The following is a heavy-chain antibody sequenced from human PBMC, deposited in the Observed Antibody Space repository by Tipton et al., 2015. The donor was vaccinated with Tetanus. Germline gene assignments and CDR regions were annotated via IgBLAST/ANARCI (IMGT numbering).Heavy chain of an antibody. CDR3: ARTSGYMYPDC. Sequence: TLSLTCTVSGGYISTYHWNWIRQSPGKGLEWIGYIDYFGSTKYNPSLKSRVAMSVDTAENQLSLKLTSVTSADTAVYYCARTSGYMYPDCWGQGTLVTVSS. CDR1: GGYISTYH. D-gene: IGHD3-3*01. CDR2: IDYFGST. J-gene: IGHJ4*02. V-gene: IGHV4-59*01.